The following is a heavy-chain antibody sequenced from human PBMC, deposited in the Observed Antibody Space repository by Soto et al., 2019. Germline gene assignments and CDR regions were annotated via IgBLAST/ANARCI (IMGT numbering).Heavy chain of an antibody. V-gene: IGHV1-69*13. CDR3: AXAPPYYDFWSGPRDAFDI. CDR2: IIPIFGTA. CDR1: GYTFTSYG. J-gene: IGHJ3*02. D-gene: IGHD3-3*01. Sequence: SVKVSCKASGYTFTSYGISWVRQAPGQGLEWMGGIIPIFGTANYAQKFQGRXXXXXDESTSTAYMELSSLRSEDTAVYYCAXAPPYYDFWSGPRDAFDIWGQGTMVTVSS.